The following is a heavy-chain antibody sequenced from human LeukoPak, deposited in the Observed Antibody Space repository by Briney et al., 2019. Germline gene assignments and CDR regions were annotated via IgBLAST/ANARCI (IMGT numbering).Heavy chain of an antibody. CDR2: INHSGST. Sequence: PSETLSLTCAVYGGSFSGYYWSWLRQPPGKGLERIGEINHSGSTNYNPSLKSRVTISVDTSKNQFSLKLSSVTAADTAVYYCARGGVASYYYYYMDVWGKGTTVTVSS. J-gene: IGHJ6*03. CDR3: ARGGVASYYYYYMDV. V-gene: IGHV4-34*01. D-gene: IGHD3-3*01. CDR1: GGSFSGYY.